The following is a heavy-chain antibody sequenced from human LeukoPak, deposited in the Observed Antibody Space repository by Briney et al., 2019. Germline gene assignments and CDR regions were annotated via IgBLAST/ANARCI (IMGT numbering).Heavy chain of an antibody. CDR1: GGTFSSYA. D-gene: IGHD3-22*01. CDR2: IIPILGIA. V-gene: IGHV1-69*04. CDR3: ARGGPYYYESSFDY. Sequence: ASVKVSCKASGGTFSSYAISWVRQTPGQGLEWMGRIIPILGIANYAQKFQGRVTITADKSTSTAYMELSSLRSEDTAVYYCARGGPYYYESSFDYWGQGTLVTVSS. J-gene: IGHJ4*02.